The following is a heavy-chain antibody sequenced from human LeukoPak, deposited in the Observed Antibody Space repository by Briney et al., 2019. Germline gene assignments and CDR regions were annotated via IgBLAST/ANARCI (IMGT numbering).Heavy chain of an antibody. V-gene: IGHV4-61*02. CDR2: VDTSGST. J-gene: IGHJ6*03. D-gene: IGHD1-26*01. CDR1: DGSISSAYR. CDR3: ARAGSYLYYYYMDV. Sequence: SETLSLTCTVSDGSISSAYRWTWIRQSAGKGLEWIGRVDTSGSTKYNPSLKSRVTISFDTSKNQFSLKLSSVTAADTAVYYCARAGSYLYYYYMDVWGKGTTVTVSS.